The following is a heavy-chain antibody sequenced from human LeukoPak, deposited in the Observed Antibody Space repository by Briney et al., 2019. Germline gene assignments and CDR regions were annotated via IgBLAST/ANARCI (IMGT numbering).Heavy chain of an antibody. CDR2: IYSSGRT. CDR1: GASISAYH. J-gene: IGHJ4*02. Sequence: SETLSLTCFVSGASISAYHWSWIRQPAGKGLEWIGRIYSSGRTNYIPSLKSRLTMSVDTSENQFSLKLNSVTAADTAVYYCARDYSYPDYWGQGTLVTVSS. V-gene: IGHV4-4*07. CDR3: ARDYSYPDY. D-gene: IGHD5-18*01.